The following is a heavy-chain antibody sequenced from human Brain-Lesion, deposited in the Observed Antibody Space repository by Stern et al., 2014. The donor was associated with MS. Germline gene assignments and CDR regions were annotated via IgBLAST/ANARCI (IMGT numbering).Heavy chain of an antibody. CDR3: ARDQRGITIFGVVTDYYYLGMDV. Sequence: MQPVESGAEVKKPGASVKVSCKTSGYIFTGYYIHWVRQAPGQGLEWMAWINPNTGGPKYAQKFQGRVTMSRDTSISTAYVELSSLTSDDTAVYYCARDQRGITIFGVVTDYYYLGMDVWGQGTTVTVSS. J-gene: IGHJ6*02. CDR2: INPNTGGP. D-gene: IGHD3-3*01. V-gene: IGHV1-2*02. CDR1: GYIFTGYY.